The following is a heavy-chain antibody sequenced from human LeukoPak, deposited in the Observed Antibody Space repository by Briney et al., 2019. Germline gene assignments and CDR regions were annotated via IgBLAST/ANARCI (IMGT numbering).Heavy chain of an antibody. Sequence: SQTLSLTCTVSGGSISSGGYYWSWIRQHPGKGLEWIGYVYYSGSTYYNPSLKSRLTISVDTSKNQFSLKLSSVTAADTAVYYWASLNCSGDNCYLEYWGQGTLVTVSS. J-gene: IGHJ4*02. CDR1: GGSISSGGYY. CDR2: VYYSGST. D-gene: IGHD2-15*01. V-gene: IGHV4-31*03. CDR3: ASLNCSGDNCYLEY.